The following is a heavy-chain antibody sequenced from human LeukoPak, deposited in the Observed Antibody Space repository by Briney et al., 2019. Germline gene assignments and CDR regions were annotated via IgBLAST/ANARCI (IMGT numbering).Heavy chain of an antibody. CDR2: INLNNGTM. V-gene: IGHV3-48*04. CDR1: GFTFSSYS. Sequence: TGGSLRLSCAASGFTFSSYSMNWVRQAPGAGLEWLSYINLNNGTMYYADSVRGRFAISRDNTKNSLYLQMNSLRGEDTAVYYCVRAYSRGYSDDFDFWGQGTLVTVSS. J-gene: IGHJ4*02. D-gene: IGHD3-22*01. CDR3: VRAYSRGYSDDFDF.